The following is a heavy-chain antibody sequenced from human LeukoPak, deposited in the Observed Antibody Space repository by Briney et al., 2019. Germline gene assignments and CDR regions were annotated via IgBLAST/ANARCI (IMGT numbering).Heavy chain of an antibody. V-gene: IGHV4-34*08. CDR1: GFTFSTYW. D-gene: IGHD3-10*01. CDR3: SSRGSGSYYHMNWFDP. CDR2: INHSGST. J-gene: IGHJ5*02. Sequence: PGGSLRLSCAASGFTFSTYWMSWIRQPPGKGLEWIGEINHSGSTNYNPSLKSRVTISVDTSKNQFSLKLSSVTAADTAVYYCSSRGSGSYYHMNWFDPWGQGTLVTVSS.